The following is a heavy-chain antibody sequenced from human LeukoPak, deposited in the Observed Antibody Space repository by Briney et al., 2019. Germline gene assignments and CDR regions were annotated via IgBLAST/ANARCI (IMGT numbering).Heavy chain of an antibody. Sequence: ASVKVSCKASGYTFTCYYMHWVRQAPGKALEWRGRINPNSGGANYAQKYQGRVTMTRDTSISTAYMELSRLRSDDTAVYYCAREGSRLSDAFDIWGQGTMVAVSS. V-gene: IGHV1-2*06. D-gene: IGHD3-16*02. CDR3: AREGSRLSDAFDI. J-gene: IGHJ3*02. CDR2: INPNSGGA. CDR1: GYTFTCYY.